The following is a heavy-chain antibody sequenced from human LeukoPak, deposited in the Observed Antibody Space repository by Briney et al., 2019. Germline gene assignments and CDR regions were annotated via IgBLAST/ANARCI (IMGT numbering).Heavy chain of an antibody. CDR2: IGATGSTT. D-gene: IGHD2/OR15-2a*01. V-gene: IGHV3-23*01. CDR3: AKVFSTYCFDS. CDR1: GFTFSKNA. Sequence: GGSLRLSCTGSGFTFSKNAMRWVRQAPGKGLEWVAAIGATGSTTYYADSVKGRFTISRDNSKNTIYLQMDSLRAEDTAIYYCAKVFSTYCFDSWGQGTLVTVSS. J-gene: IGHJ4*02.